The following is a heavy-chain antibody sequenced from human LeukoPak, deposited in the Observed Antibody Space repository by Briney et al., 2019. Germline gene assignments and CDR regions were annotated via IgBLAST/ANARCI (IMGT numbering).Heavy chain of an antibody. D-gene: IGHD2-21*02. CDR2: IIPILGTA. Sequence: SVKVSCKASGGTFSSFTISWMRQAPGQGLEWMGEIIPILGTANYAQKFQGRVTITADASTTTAYMELSSLRSEDTAVYYCARTHCGGDCYSGPEDDYWGQGTLVTVSS. J-gene: IGHJ4*02. CDR1: GGTFSSFT. V-gene: IGHV1-69*13. CDR3: ARTHCGGDCYSGPEDDY.